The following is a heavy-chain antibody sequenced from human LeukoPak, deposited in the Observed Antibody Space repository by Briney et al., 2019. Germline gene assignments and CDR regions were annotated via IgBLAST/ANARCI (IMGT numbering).Heavy chain of an antibody. CDR1: GGSISSGDYY. J-gene: IGHJ4*02. Sequence: SETLSLTCTVSGGSISSGDYYWTWIRQHPGKGLEWIGYIYNSGTTYYNPSLERRVTISGDTSKNQFSLKLSSVTAADTAVYYCARTAGWSYGFDYWGQGTLVTVSS. V-gene: IGHV4-31*03. D-gene: IGHD3-16*01. CDR3: ARTAGWSYGFDY. CDR2: IYNSGTT.